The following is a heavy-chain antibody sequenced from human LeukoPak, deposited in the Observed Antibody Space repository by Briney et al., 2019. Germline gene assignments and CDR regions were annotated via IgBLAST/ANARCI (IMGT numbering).Heavy chain of an antibody. CDR1: GGSFSGYY. Sequence: PSETLSLTCAVYGGSFSGYYWTWIPQPPGKGLEWIGEINHSGSTNYNPSLKSRVTISLDTSKNQFSLNLSSVTAADTAVYYCARGPNYYGSGSYYIHDAFDIWGQGTMVTVSS. CDR3: ARGPNYYGSGSYYIHDAFDI. J-gene: IGHJ3*02. D-gene: IGHD3-10*01. V-gene: IGHV4-34*01. CDR2: INHSGST.